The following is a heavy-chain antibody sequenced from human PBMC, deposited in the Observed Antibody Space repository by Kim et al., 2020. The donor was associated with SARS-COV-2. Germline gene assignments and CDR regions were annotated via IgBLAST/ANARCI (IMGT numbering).Heavy chain of an antibody. D-gene: IGHD2-2*03. CDR2: ISSSSSYI. Sequence: GGSLRLSCAASGFTFSSYSMNWVRQAPGKGLEWVSSISSSSSYIYYADSVKGRFTISRDNAKNSLYLQMNSLRAEDTAVYYCARMKLDIVVVPAATGYWYFDLWGRGTLVTVSS. CDR3: ARMKLDIVVVPAATGYWYFDL. CDR1: GFTFSSYS. J-gene: IGHJ2*01. V-gene: IGHV3-21*01.